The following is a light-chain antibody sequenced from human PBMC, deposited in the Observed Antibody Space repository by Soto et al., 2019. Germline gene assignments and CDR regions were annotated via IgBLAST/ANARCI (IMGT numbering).Light chain of an antibody. V-gene: IGKV3-20*01. CDR1: QSVSSSY. Sequence: IVMTQSPGTLSLSPGERATLSCRASQSVSSSYLAWYQQKPGQAPRLLIYGASSRATGIPDGFSGRGSGTDFTIIISRLELVDVVGYYFLRYGSPLCTFGPGTKVNI. CDR3: LRYGSPLCT. CDR2: GAS. J-gene: IGKJ3*01.